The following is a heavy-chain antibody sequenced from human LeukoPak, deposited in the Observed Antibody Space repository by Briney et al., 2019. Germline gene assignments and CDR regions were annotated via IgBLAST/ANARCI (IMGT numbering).Heavy chain of an antibody. Sequence: SETLSLTCAVYGGSFSGYYWSWIRQPPGKGLEWIGEINHSGSTNYNPSLKSRVTISVDTSKNQFSLKLSSVTAADAAVYYCARGDYGGNLDYWGQGTLVTVSS. J-gene: IGHJ4*02. V-gene: IGHV4-34*01. CDR3: ARGDYGGNLDY. CDR2: INHSGST. D-gene: IGHD4-23*01. CDR1: GGSFSGYY.